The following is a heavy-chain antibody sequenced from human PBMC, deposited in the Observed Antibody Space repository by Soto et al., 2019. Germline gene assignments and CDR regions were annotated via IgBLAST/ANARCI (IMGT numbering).Heavy chain of an antibody. CDR2: ISYDGSNK. CDR1: GFTFSSYA. J-gene: IGHJ6*02. Sequence: GGSLRLSCAASGFTFSSYAMHWVRQAPGKGLEWVAVISYDGSNKYYADSVKGRFTISRDNSKNTLYLQMNSLRAEDTAVYYCARSVDAIKCSGGSCYGGTGLNYYYGMDVWGQGTTVTVSS. CDR3: ARSVDAIKCSGGSCYGGTGLNYYYGMDV. V-gene: IGHV3-30-3*01. D-gene: IGHD2-15*01.